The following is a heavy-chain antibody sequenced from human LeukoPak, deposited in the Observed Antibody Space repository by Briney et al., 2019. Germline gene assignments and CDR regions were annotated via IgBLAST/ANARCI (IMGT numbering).Heavy chain of an antibody. V-gene: IGHV3-30-3*01. CDR2: ISFDGSNK. D-gene: IGHD3-16*01. CDR3: AREELGSSLGFDP. J-gene: IGHJ5*02. CDR1: GFTFSSYT. Sequence: GGSLRLSCAASGFTFSSYTIHWIRQPPGRGLEWVAVISFDGSNKYYADSVKGRFTISRDNSKNTLYLQMNSLRAEDTAVYYCAREELGSSLGFDPWGQGTLVTVSS.